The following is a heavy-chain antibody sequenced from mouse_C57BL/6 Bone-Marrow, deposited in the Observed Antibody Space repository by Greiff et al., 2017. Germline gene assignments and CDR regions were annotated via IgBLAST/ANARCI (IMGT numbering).Heavy chain of an antibody. CDR2: IRLKSDNYAT. CDR1: GFTFSNYW. Sequence: DVMLVESGGGLVQPGGSMKLSCVASGFTFSNYWMNWVRQSPEKGLEWVAQIRLKSDNYATHYAESVKGRFTISRDDSKSSVYLQMNNLRAEDTGIYYCTAYYYGSSYVNYFDYWGQGTTLTVSS. V-gene: IGHV6-3*01. D-gene: IGHD1-1*01. J-gene: IGHJ2*01. CDR3: TAYYYGSSYVNYFDY.